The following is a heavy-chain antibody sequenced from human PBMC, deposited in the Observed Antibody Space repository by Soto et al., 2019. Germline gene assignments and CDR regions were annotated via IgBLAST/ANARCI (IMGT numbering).Heavy chain of an antibody. CDR1: GFTFSDYC. V-gene: IGHV3-11*01. Sequence: PGGSLRLSCAASGFTFSDYCMSWIRQAPGKGLEWFSYISSSGDIIYYADSVKGRFTISRDNAKNSLYLQMNSLRAEDTAVYYCARDLGYYDSSGYFDSWGLGTLVTVSS. J-gene: IGHJ4*02. D-gene: IGHD3-22*01. CDR3: ARDLGYYDSSGYFDS. CDR2: ISSSGDII.